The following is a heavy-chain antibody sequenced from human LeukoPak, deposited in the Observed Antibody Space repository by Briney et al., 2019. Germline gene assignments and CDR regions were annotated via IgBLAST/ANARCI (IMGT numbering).Heavy chain of an antibody. CDR3: ARGGSGYLGAFDI. V-gene: IGHV1-69*01. CDR2: IIPIFGIA. CDR1: GGTFSSYA. Sequence: GSSVKVSCKASGGTFSSYAISWVRQAPGQGLEWMGGIIPIFGIANYAQKFQGRVTITADESTSTAYMELSSLRSEDTAVYYCARGGSGYLGAFDIWGQGTMVTVSS. D-gene: IGHD3-22*01. J-gene: IGHJ3*02.